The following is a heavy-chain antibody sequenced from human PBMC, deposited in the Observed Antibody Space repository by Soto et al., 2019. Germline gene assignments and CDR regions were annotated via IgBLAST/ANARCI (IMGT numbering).Heavy chain of an antibody. CDR2: MNPNRGNT. V-gene: IGHV1-8*01. CDR1: GYTFTSYD. J-gene: IGHJ4*02. CDR3: ARETAGRFDY. D-gene: IGHD6-25*01. Sequence: QVQLVQSGAEVKKPGASVKVSCKASGYTFTSYDINWVRQATGQGLEWMGWMNPNRGNTAYAQKFXGXVXIXXDTSISTAYMELSSLRSEDTAVYYCARETAGRFDYWGQGTLVTVSS.